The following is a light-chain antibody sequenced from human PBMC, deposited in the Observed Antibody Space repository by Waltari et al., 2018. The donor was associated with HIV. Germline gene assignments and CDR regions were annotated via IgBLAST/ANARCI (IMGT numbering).Light chain of an antibody. CDR2: AAC. V-gene: IGKV1-39*01. Sequence: IQMTQSPSSLSAPVRDRVPITCRASQSISSFLIWYQQRPGKVPKLLIYAACTLQSGVPSRFSGSGSGTDFTLTISSLQREDFATYYCQQSYSTPRVGGGTKVEIK. CDR3: QQSYSTPR. CDR1: QSISSF. J-gene: IGKJ4*01.